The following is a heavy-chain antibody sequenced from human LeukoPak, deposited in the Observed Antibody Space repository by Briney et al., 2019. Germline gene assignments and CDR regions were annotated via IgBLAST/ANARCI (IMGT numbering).Heavy chain of an antibody. CDR1: GFTFSSYW. Sequence: GGSLRLSCAASGFTFSSYWMSWVRQAPGKGLEWVANIKQDGSEKYYVDSVKGRFTTSRDNAKNSLYLQMNSLRAEDTAVYYCASSIAAAGRHYYYYGMDVWGQGTTVTVSS. D-gene: IGHD6-13*01. J-gene: IGHJ6*02. V-gene: IGHV3-7*01. CDR2: IKQDGSEK. CDR3: ASSIAAAGRHYYYYGMDV.